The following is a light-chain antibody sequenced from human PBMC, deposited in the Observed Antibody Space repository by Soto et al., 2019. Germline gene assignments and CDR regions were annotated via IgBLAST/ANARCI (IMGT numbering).Light chain of an antibody. CDR2: GAP. Sequence: EIVLTQSPDTLSLSPGERATLYCRASQTVIHNHLAWHQQKPGQTPRLLVYGAPSRATGIPDRFSGSGSGTDFTLTISRLEPEDFAVYYCQQHGSSPITFGQGTRLQI. CDR1: QTVIHNH. V-gene: IGKV3-20*01. J-gene: IGKJ5*01. CDR3: QQHGSSPIT.